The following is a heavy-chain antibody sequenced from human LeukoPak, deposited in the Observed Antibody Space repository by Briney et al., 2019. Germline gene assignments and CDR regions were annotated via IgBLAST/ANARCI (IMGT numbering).Heavy chain of an antibody. J-gene: IGHJ3*02. CDR1: GYSISSGYY. V-gene: IGHV4-38-2*02. CDR3: VTGYSSSWYFAFDI. CDR2: IYHSGST. D-gene: IGHD6-13*01. Sequence: PSETLSLTCTVSGYSISSGYYWGWIRQPPGKGLEWIGSIYHSGSTYYNPSLKSRVTISVDTSKNQFSLKLSSVTAADTAVYYCVTGYSSSWYFAFDIWGQGTMVTVSS.